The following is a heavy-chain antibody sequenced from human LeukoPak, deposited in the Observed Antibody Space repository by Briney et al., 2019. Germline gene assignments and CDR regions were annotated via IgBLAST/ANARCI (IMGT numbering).Heavy chain of an antibody. Sequence: PSETLSLTCTVSGGSVSSGSYYWSWIRPPPGKGLEWIGYINNVGTTNYNPSLKSRVTISLDRPQNQFSLKLSSVTAADTAVYYCARRVPAASGGGFDIWGQGTMVTVSS. V-gene: IGHV4-61*01. CDR2: INNVGTT. D-gene: IGHD2-2*01. CDR3: ARRVPAASGGGFDI. J-gene: IGHJ3*02. CDR1: GGSVSSGSYY.